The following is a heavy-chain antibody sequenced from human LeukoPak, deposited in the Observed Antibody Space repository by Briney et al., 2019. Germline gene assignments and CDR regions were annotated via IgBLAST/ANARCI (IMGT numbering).Heavy chain of an antibody. D-gene: IGHD1-1*01. V-gene: IGHV1-24*01. Sequence: GASVKVSCKVSGYTLTELSMHWVRQAPGKGLEWMGGFDPEDGETIYARKFQGRVTMTEDTSTDTAYMELSSLRSEDTAVYYCAADLSDPRRGASYLDSWGQGTLVTVSS. J-gene: IGHJ4*02. CDR2: FDPEDGET. CDR1: GYTLTELS. CDR3: AADLSDPRRGASYLDS.